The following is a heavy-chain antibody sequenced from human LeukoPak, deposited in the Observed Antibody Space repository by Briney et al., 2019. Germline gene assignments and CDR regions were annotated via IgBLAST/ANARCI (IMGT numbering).Heavy chain of an antibody. CDR1: GFTFSSYA. J-gene: IGHJ4*02. CDR2: INGIGVNT. D-gene: IGHD2-15*01. Sequence: GGSLRLSCAASGFTFSSYAMSWVRQAPGKGLEWVSTINGIGVNTYYTDSVKGRFTVSRDNSKNTVYLQMNSLRAEDKAVYYCAKRRGCSGSSCYSDHWGQGTLVTVSS. V-gene: IGHV3-23*01. CDR3: AKRRGCSGSSCYSDH.